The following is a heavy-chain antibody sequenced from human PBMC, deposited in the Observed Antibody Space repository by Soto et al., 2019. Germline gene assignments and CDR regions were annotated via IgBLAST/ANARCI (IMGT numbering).Heavy chain of an antibody. V-gene: IGHV4-31*03. CDR2: IFYTGNT. CDR1: GGFVDIGGHY. J-gene: IGHJ5*02. CDR3: AREFLGFDP. Sequence: PSETLSLTCTVSGGFVDIGGHYWSWLRLHPGEALEWIGYIFYTGNTYYNPFLKSRISMSVDTSRNQFSLNLTSVTAADTAVYYCAREFLGFDPWGQGTLVNVSS.